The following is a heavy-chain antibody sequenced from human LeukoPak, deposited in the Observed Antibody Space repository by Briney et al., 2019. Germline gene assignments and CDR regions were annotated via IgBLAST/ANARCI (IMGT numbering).Heavy chain of an antibody. CDR2: INSDGSIT. CDR3: ASSTQISKYADY. V-gene: IGHV3-74*01. CDR1: GFSFISSW. J-gene: IGHJ4*02. D-gene: IGHD2-2*01. Sequence: PGGSLRLSSAASGFSFISSWMHWVRQAPGKGLVWVSRINSDGSITTYSDSVRGRFTVSRDNAKSTLYLQMNSLRAEDTAVYYCASSTQISKYADYWGQGALVTVSS.